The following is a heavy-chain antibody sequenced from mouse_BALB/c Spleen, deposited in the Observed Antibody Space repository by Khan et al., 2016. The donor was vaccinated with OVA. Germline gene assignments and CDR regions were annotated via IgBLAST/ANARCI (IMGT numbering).Heavy chain of an antibody. CDR3: AILYYGYDWFTY. V-gene: IGHV2-3*01. Sequence: QVQLKESGPGLVAPSQSLSITCTVSGLSLTNYGISWIRQPPGKGLEWLGVIWGDGSTNYHSALISRLSINKDNSKSQVFLKLNSLQTDDTATYXGAILYYGYDWFTYWGQGTLVTVSA. CDR1: GLSLTNYG. CDR2: IWGDGST. J-gene: IGHJ3*01. D-gene: IGHD2-2*01.